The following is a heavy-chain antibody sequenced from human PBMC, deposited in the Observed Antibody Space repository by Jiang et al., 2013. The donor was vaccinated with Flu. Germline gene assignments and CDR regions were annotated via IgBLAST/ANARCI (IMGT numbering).Heavy chain of an antibody. V-gene: IGHV4-4*02. CDR2: IFHSGST. CDR3: ARDRDSERYGDNYYFYGMDV. CDR1: GGSISSTNW. D-gene: IGHD4-17*01. J-gene: IGHJ6*04. Sequence: PGLVKPSGTLSLTCTVSGGSISSTNWWSWVRQPPGKGLEWIGEIFHSGSTNYNPSLKSRVTISVDKSKNQFSLKLNFVTAADTAVYYCARDRDSERYGDNYYFYGMDVWGKGTTVTVSS.